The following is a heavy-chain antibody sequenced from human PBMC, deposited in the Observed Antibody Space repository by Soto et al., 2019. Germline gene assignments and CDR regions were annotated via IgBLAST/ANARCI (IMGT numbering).Heavy chain of an antibody. CDR3: ARGSLITIFGVVIPAPDY. CDR1: GFTFSSYA. CDR2: ISSNGGST. V-gene: IGHV3-64*01. J-gene: IGHJ4*02. Sequence: GGSLRLSCAASGFTFSSYAMHWVRQAPGKGLEYVSAISSNGGSTYYANSVKGRFTISRDNSKNTLYLQMGSLRAEDMAVYYCARGSLITIFGVVIPAPDYWGQGTLVTVSS. D-gene: IGHD3-3*01.